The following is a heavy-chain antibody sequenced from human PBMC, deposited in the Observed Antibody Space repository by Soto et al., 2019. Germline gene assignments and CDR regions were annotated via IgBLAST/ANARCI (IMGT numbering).Heavy chain of an antibody. J-gene: IGHJ4*02. V-gene: IGHV3-30*18. D-gene: IGHD6-19*01. Sequence: TGGSLRLSCAASGFTFSSYGMHWVRQAPGKGLEWVAVISYDGSNKYYADSVKGRFTISRDNSKNTLYLQMNSLRAEDTAVYYCAKDSRSSGWYSHFDYWGQGTLVTVSS. CDR1: GFTFSSYG. CDR2: ISYDGSNK. CDR3: AKDSRSSGWYSHFDY.